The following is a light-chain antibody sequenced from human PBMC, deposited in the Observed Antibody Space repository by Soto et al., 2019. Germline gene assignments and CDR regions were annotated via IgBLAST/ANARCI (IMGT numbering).Light chain of an antibody. V-gene: IGLV1-51*01. CDR1: SSNIGNNY. CDR2: DNN. CDR3: GTWDSSVSDVI. J-gene: IGLJ2*01. Sequence: QSALTQPPSVSAAPGQKVTISCSGSSSNIGNNYVSWYQQLPGTAPKLLIYDNNKRPSGIPDRFSGSKSGTSATLGITGLQTGDEADYYCGTWDSSVSDVIFGGGTQLTVL.